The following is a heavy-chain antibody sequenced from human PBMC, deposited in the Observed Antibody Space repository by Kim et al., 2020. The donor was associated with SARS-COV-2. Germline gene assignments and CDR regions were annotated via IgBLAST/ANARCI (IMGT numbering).Heavy chain of an antibody. J-gene: IGHJ4*02. CDR3: ASRARYGFFSQEV. V-gene: IGHV1-46*01. D-gene: IGHD5-18*01. Sequence: AQKFQGRVTMTRDTSTSTVYMELSSLRSEDTAVYYCASRARYGFFSQEVWGQGTLVTVSS.